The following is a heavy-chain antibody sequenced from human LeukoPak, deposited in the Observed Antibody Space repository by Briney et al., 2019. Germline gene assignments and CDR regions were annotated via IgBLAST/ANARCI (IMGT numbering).Heavy chain of an antibody. CDR3: ARRIAAADYYYYYGMDV. Sequence: SETLSLTCAVYGGSFSGYYWSWIRQPPGKGLEWIGEINHSGSTNYNPSLKSRVTISVDTSKNQFSLKLSSVTAADTAVYYCARRIAAADYYYYYGMDVWGQGTTVTVSS. CDR2: INHSGST. J-gene: IGHJ6*02. D-gene: IGHD6-13*01. V-gene: IGHV4-34*01. CDR1: GGSFSGYY.